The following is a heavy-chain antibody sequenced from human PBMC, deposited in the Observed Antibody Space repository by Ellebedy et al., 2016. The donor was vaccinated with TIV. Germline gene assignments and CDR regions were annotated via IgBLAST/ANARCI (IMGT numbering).Heavy chain of an antibody. CDR2: IYYSGST. CDR1: GGSISSSSYY. J-gene: IGHJ4*02. D-gene: IGHD2-15*01. CDR3: AREAGSLTYGRTSTGFDY. Sequence: MPSETLSLTCTVSGGSISSSSYYWGWIRQPPGKGLEWIGSIYYSGSTYYNPSLKSRVTISVDTSTNQFSLKLSSVTAADTAVYYCAREAGSLTYGRTSTGFDYWGQGILVIVSS. V-gene: IGHV4-39*02.